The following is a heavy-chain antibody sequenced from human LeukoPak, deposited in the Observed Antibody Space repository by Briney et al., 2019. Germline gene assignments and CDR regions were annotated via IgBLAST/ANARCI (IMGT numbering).Heavy chain of an antibody. V-gene: IGHV3-74*01. CDR1: GFTLSNYW. J-gene: IGHJ4*02. D-gene: IGHD2-15*01. Sequence: GGSLRLSCAPSGFTLSNYWMHWVRQAPGKGLVWVSRVKGDGSITAYADSVKGRFTISRDIAKNTVYLQMNSLRVDDTAVYYCGRTSGGPEYWGQGTLVSVSS. CDR3: GRTSGGPEY. CDR2: VKGDGSIT.